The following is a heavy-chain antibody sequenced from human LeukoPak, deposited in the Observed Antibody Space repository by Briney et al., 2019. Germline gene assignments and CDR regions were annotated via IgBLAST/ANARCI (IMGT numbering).Heavy chain of an antibody. Sequence: SETLSLTCTVSGGSISSGDYYWSWIRQPPGKGLEWIGYIYYSGSTYYNPSLKSRVTISVDTSKNQFSLKLSSVSAADTAVYYCARDLLNEGNHLDYWGQGTLVTVSS. CDR3: ARDLLNEGNHLDY. CDR2: IYYSGST. J-gene: IGHJ4*02. V-gene: IGHV4-30-4*01. D-gene: IGHD4-23*01. CDR1: GGSISSGDYY.